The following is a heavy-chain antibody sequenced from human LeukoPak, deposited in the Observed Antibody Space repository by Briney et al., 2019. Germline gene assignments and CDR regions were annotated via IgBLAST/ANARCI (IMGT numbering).Heavy chain of an antibody. CDR2: ISGSGGST. D-gene: IGHD5-12*01. CDR3: AKGGYSGYDRMYFDY. Sequence: GRSLRLSCAASGFTFSSYAMSWVRQAPGKGLEWVSAISGSGGSTYYADSVKGRFTISRDNSKNTLYLQMNSLRAEDTAVFYCAKGGYSGYDRMYFDYWGQGTLVTVSP. CDR1: GFTFSSYA. V-gene: IGHV3-23*01. J-gene: IGHJ4*02.